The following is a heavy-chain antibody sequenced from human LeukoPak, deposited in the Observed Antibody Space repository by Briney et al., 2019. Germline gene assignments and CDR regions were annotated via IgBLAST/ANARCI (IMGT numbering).Heavy chain of an antibody. CDR3: TSLSNSYGMDV. D-gene: IGHD2/OR15-2a*01. J-gene: IGHJ6*02. CDR2: IKQDGSEK. V-gene: IGHV3-7*01. Sequence: GGSLRLSCAASGFGFSTSWMSWVRQAPGKGLEWVANIKQDGSEKYYVDSVKGRFTISRDNAKNSVYLQTNSLRDEDTAVYYCTSLSNSYGMDVWGQGTTATVSS. CDR1: GFGFSTSW.